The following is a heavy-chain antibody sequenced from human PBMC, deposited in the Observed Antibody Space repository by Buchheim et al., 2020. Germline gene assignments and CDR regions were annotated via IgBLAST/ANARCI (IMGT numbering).Heavy chain of an antibody. CDR3: ARRTSPPRRGYSYGYDPFGARNYYYYGMDV. D-gene: IGHD5-18*01. CDR2: INHSGST. Sequence: QVQLQESGPGLVKPSQTLSLTCTVSGGSISSGGYYWSWIRQPPGKGLEWIGEINHSGSTNYNPSLKSRVTISVDTSTNQFSLKLSSVTAADTAVYYCARRTSPPRRGYSYGYDPFGARNYYYYGMDVWGQGTT. V-gene: IGHV4-31*03. CDR1: GGSISSGGYY. J-gene: IGHJ6*02.